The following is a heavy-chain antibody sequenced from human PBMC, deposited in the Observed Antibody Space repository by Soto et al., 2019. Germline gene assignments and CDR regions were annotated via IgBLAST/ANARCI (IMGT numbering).Heavy chain of an antibody. J-gene: IGHJ6*02. CDR1: GGSISSGGYS. Sequence: PSETLSLTCAVSGGSISSGGYSWSWIRQHPGKGLEWIGYIYYSGSTYYNPSLKSRVTISVDTSKNQFSLKLSSVTAADTAVYYCARDSRILWFGAYYYYGMDVWGQGTTVTVSS. CDR2: IYYSGST. V-gene: IGHV4-31*11. CDR3: ARDSRILWFGAYYYYGMDV. D-gene: IGHD3-10*01.